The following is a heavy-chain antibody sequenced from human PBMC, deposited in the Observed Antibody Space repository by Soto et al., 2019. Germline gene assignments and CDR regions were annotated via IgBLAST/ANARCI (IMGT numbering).Heavy chain of an antibody. CDR1: GGSISRYY. D-gene: IGHD2-21*02. Sequence: QVRLQESGPGLVKPSETLSLTCTVSGGSISRYYWSWIRQPPGKGLEWIGYLYNAGITIYNPSLKSRVTISVDMSQNQFSLNRNYVTAADTAVYYCARDLWGYCGTDRYPLDVWGQGTTVTVSS. V-gene: IGHV4-59*01. CDR3: ARDLWGYCGTDRYPLDV. J-gene: IGHJ6*02. CDR2: LYNAGIT.